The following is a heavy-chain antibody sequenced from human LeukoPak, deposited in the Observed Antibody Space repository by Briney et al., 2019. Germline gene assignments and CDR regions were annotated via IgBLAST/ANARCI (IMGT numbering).Heavy chain of an antibody. V-gene: IGHV4-61*02. CDR3: ARGTITTVTDS. J-gene: IGHJ4*02. CDR2: IYTSGST. Sequence: SQTLSLTCTVSGGSISSGSYYWSWIRQPAGKGLEWIGRIYTSGSTNYNPSLESRVTISVDESKTQLSLRLESVTAADTAVYYCARGTITTVTDSWGPGTLVTVSS. D-gene: IGHD4-17*01. CDR1: GGSISSGSYY.